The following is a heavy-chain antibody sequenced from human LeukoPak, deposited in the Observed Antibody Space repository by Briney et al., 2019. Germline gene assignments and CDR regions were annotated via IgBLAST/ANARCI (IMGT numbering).Heavy chain of an antibody. CDR1: EFSVGSNY. V-gene: IGHV3-66*01. J-gene: IGHJ4*02. Sequence: QAGGSLRLSCAASEFSVGSNYMTWVRQAPGKGLEWVSLIYSGGSTYYADSVKGRFTISRDNSKNTLYLQMNSLRAEDTAVYYCAKDSNGLDYWGQGTLVTVSS. CDR3: AKDSNGLDY. CDR2: IYSGGST. D-gene: IGHD2/OR15-2a*01.